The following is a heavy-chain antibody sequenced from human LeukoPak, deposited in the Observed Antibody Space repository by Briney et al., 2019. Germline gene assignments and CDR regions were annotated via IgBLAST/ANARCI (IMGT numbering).Heavy chain of an antibody. V-gene: IGHV1-69*13. D-gene: IGHD5-18*01. J-gene: IGHJ4*02. Sequence: ASVKVSCKASGGTFSSYAISRVRQAPGQGLEWMGGIIPIFGTANYAQKLQGRVTITADESTSTAYMELSSLRSEDTAVYYCARGYVDTAMADYWGQGTLVTVSS. CDR2: IIPIFGTA. CDR1: GGTFSSYA. CDR3: ARGYVDTAMADY.